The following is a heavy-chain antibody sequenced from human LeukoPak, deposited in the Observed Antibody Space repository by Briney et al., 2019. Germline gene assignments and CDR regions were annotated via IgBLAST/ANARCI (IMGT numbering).Heavy chain of an antibody. CDR1: GYTFTGYY. CDR2: INPNSGGT. CDR3: ARGGATYYYDSSGYYYLDY. Sequence: ASVKVFCKASGYTFTGYYMHWVRQAPGQGLEWMGWINPNSGGTNYAQKFQGRVTMTRDTSISTAYMELSRLRSDDTAVYYCARGGATYYYDSSGYYYLDYWGQGTLVTVSS. J-gene: IGHJ4*02. D-gene: IGHD3-22*01. V-gene: IGHV1-2*02.